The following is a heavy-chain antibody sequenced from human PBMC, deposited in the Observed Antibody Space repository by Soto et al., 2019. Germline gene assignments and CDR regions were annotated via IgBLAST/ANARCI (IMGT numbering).Heavy chain of an antibody. CDR3: ARVGVTIFGVVIQEDAFDI. V-gene: IGHV4-30-4*02. Sequence: PSETLSLTCTVSGASIISGDYYLVWIRQPPGNGLEFIGNIFYGGSTYYNPSLKSRLGISVDTSKNQFSLKLSSVTAADTAVYYCARVGVTIFGVVIQEDAFDIWGQGTMVTVS. D-gene: IGHD3-3*01. J-gene: IGHJ3*02. CDR1: GASIISGDYY. CDR2: IFYGGST.